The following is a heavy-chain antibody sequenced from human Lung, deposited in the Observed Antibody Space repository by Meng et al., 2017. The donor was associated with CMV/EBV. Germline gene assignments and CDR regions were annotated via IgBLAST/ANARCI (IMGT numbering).Heavy chain of an antibody. CDR1: GFTFDDHA. J-gene: IGHJ4*02. V-gene: IGHV3-9*01. D-gene: IGHD4-17*01. CDR3: VRDRNYGVYLGSDY. Sequence: SCVASGFTFDDHAMHWVRQAPGKGLEWVSDISWNSGNMGYADSVKGRFTISRDNAKNSLYLQMDNLGTEDTALYYCVRDRNYGVYLGSDYWGQGTLVTVSS. CDR2: ISWNSGNM.